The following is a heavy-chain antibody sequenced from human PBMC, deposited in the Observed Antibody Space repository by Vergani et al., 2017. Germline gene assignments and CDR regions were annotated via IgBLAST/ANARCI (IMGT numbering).Heavy chain of an antibody. J-gene: IGHJ4*02. V-gene: IGHV3-66*02. CDR3: ARVYLQTNWNDVPPYFDY. D-gene: IGHD1-1*01. Sequence: EVQLVESGGGLVQPGGSLRLSCAASGFTVSSNYMCWVRQAPGKGLEWVSVIYSGGITYYADPVKGRFTISRDNSKNTLYLHMNSLRAEDTAVYYCARVYLQTNWNDVPPYFDYWGQGTLVTVSS. CDR2: IYSGGIT. CDR1: GFTVSSNY.